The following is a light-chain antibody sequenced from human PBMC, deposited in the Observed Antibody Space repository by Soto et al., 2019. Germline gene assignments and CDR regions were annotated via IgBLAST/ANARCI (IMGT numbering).Light chain of an antibody. CDR1: QSVSNNY. CDR3: QHYGSSGT. J-gene: IGKJ1*01. CDR2: GAS. V-gene: IGKV3-20*01. Sequence: EIVLAQSPGSLCLSPGERATLSCRASQSVSNNYLSWYQQKPGQAPRLLTYGASNRATGIPDRFSGSGAGTDFTLTISRLEPEDFAVYYCQHYGSSGTFGQGTKVDIK.